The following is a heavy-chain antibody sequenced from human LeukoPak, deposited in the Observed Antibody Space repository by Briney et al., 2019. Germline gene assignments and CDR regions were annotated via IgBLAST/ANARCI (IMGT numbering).Heavy chain of an antibody. J-gene: IGHJ2*01. D-gene: IGHD6-19*01. Sequence: ASVRVSCKASGYSXSGHYMDWVRQAPGQGLEWVGWINPDSGDTNYAQKFQGRVTMTRDTSISTAYMELSSLRSDDTAVYYCARGGTLAGHWYFDLWGRGTQVAVSS. CDR1: GYSXSGHY. V-gene: IGHV1-2*02. CDR2: INPDSGDT. CDR3: ARGGTLAGHWYFDL.